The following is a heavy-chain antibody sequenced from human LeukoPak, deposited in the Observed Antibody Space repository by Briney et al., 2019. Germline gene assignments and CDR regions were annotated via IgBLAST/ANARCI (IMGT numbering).Heavy chain of an antibody. D-gene: IGHD2/OR15-2a*01. CDR2: IKSKTDGGTT. Sequence: GGSLRLSCAASGFIFSNAWMSWVRQAPGRGLEWVGRIKSKTDGGTTDYAAPVKGRFTISRDDSKNTLYLQMNSLKTEDTAVYYCARIRGDYYFDYWGQGTLVTVSS. J-gene: IGHJ4*02. V-gene: IGHV3-15*01. CDR3: ARIRGDYYFDY. CDR1: GFIFSNAW.